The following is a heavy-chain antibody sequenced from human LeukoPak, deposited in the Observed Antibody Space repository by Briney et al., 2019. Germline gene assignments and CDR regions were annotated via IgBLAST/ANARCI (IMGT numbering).Heavy chain of an antibody. Sequence: ASVKVSCKASGYTFTSYGISWVRQAPGQGLEWMGWISAYNGNTNYAQKLQGRVTMTTDTSTSTAYMELRSLRSDDTAVYYCASAVAYYYDSSGYYFDYWGQGTLVTVSS. D-gene: IGHD3-22*01. CDR2: ISAYNGNT. CDR3: ASAVAYYYDSSGYYFDY. V-gene: IGHV1-18*01. J-gene: IGHJ4*02. CDR1: GYTFTSYG.